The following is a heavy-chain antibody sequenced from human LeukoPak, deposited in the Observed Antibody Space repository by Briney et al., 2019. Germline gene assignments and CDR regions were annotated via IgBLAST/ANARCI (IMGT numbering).Heavy chain of an antibody. V-gene: IGHV4-59*08. CDR3: ARIAARPINYYYYYYMDV. CDR1: GGSISSYY. D-gene: IGHD6-6*01. Sequence: SETLSLTCTVSGGSISSYYWSWIRQPPGKGLEWIGYIYYSGSTNYNPSLKSRVTISVDTSKNQFSLKLSSVTAADTAVYYCARIAARPINYYYYYYMDVWGKGTTVTVS. CDR2: IYYSGST. J-gene: IGHJ6*03.